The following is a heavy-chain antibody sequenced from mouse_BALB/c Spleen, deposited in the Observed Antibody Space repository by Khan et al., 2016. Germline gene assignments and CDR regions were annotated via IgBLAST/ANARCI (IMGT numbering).Heavy chain of an antibody. CDR1: GFSLTGYG. V-gene: IGHV2-6-7*01. J-gene: IGHJ3*01. CDR2: ILGDGST. CDR3: ARVLEYGPGVFAY. Sequence: QVQLKELGPGLVAPSQSLSITCTVSGFSLTGYGVNWVRQPPGKGLEWLGMILGDGSTAYNSALNTRLSTRQDNTTSQDFFIMISLLTDEPARYYCARVLEYGPGVFAYWGQGTPVTVSA. D-gene: IGHD2-10*02.